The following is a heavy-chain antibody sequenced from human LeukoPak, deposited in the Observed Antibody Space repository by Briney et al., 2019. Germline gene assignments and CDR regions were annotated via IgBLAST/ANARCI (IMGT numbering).Heavy chain of an antibody. CDR3: AREYGSGSYYDY. Sequence: SETLSLTCTVSGGSISSYYWSWIRQPPGKGLEWIGYICYSGSTNYNPSLKSRVTISVDTSKNQFSLKLSSATAADTAVYYCAREYGSGSYYDYWGQGTLVTVSS. D-gene: IGHD3-10*01. CDR1: GGSISSYY. V-gene: IGHV4-59*01. J-gene: IGHJ4*02. CDR2: ICYSGST.